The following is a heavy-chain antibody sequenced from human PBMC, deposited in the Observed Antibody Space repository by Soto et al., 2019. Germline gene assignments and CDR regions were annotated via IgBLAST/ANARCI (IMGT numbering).Heavy chain of an antibody. CDR1: GGSISRDY. D-gene: IGHD1-26*01. J-gene: IGHJ5*02. CDR2: IYYTGST. V-gene: IGHV4-59*01. Sequence: SETLSLTCTVSGGSISRDYWTWIRQPPGKGLEWIAYIYYTGSTNYNPSLRSRVTISVDTSKNQFSLKLTSVTAADTAIYYCATLNSYRGSNVGGGWFDPWGQGTLVTVSS. CDR3: ATLNSYRGSNVGGGWFDP.